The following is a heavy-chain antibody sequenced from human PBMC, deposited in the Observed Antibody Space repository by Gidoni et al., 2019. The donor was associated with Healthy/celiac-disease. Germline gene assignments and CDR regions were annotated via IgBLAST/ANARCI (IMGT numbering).Heavy chain of an antibody. J-gene: IGHJ5*02. CDR2: INHSGST. Sequence: QVQLQQWGAGLLKPSETLSLTCAVYGGSFSGYYWSWIRQPPGKGLEWIGEINHSGSTNYNPSLKSRVTISVDTSKNQFSLKLSSVTAADTAVYYCARYRYSSGWYRNWFDPWGQGTLVTVSS. CDR3: ARYRYSSGWYRNWFDP. CDR1: GGSFSGYY. D-gene: IGHD6-19*01. V-gene: IGHV4-34*01.